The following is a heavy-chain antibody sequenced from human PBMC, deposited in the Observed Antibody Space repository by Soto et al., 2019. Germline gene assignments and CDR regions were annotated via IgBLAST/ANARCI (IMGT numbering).Heavy chain of an antibody. CDR2: ISGSGGST. Sequence: GGSLRLSCAASGFTFSSYAMSWVRQAPGKGLEWVSAISGSGGSTYYADSVKGRFTISRDNSKNTLYLQMNSLRAEDTAVYYCAKRPGLDRAGPIRYFDWKEGFDYWGQGTLVTVSS. D-gene: IGHD3-9*01. J-gene: IGHJ4*02. CDR3: AKRPGLDRAGPIRYFDWKEGFDY. CDR1: GFTFSSYA. V-gene: IGHV3-23*01.